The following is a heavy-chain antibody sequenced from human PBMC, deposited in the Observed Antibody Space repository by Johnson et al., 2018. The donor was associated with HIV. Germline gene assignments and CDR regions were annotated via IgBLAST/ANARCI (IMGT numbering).Heavy chain of an antibody. Sequence: QVQLVESGGGVVQPGRSLRLSCAASGFTFSSYAMHWVRQAPGKGLEWVAVISYEGSNKYYADSVKGRFTISRDNSKSTLYLQMNSLRPEDTAVYYCAKERRAPRAFDIWGQGIMVTVSS. CDR3: AKERRAPRAFDI. J-gene: IGHJ3*02. CDR2: ISYEGSNK. V-gene: IGHV3-30-3*02. CDR1: GFTFSSYA.